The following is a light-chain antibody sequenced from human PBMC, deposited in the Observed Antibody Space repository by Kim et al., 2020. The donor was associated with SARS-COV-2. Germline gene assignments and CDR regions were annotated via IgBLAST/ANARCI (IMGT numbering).Light chain of an antibody. Sequence: SPGERVTLSCRASQSVSSNYLAWYQQRPGQAPRLLIFGASRRASGIPDRFSGSGSGTDFTFTITRLEPEDFAVYFCQQYGTSRPDTFGQGTKLEI. CDR1: QSVSSNY. CDR3: QQYGTSRPDT. V-gene: IGKV3-20*01. CDR2: GAS. J-gene: IGKJ2*01.